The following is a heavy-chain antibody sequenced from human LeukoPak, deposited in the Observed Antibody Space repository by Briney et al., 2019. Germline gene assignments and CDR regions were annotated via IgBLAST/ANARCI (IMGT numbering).Heavy chain of an antibody. CDR2: IKQDGSEK. CDR3: ARGPSGYCSSSSCYLDC. CDR1: EFTFSNYW. Sequence: PGGSLRLSCAASEFTFSNYWMSWVRQAPGKGLEWVANIKQDGSEKYYVDSVKGRFTISRDNARNSMYLQMNSLRAEDTAVYYCARGPSGYCSSSSCYLDCWGQGTLVTVSS. J-gene: IGHJ4*02. V-gene: IGHV3-7*01. D-gene: IGHD2-2*01.